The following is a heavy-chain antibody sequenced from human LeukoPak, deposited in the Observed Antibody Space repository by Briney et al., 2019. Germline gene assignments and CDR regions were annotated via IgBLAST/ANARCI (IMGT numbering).Heavy chain of an antibody. CDR1: GYTFTSYY. CDR3: AGDYGSGSYSLNWFDP. V-gene: IGHV1-46*01. D-gene: IGHD3-10*01. Sequence: GASVKVSCKASGYTFTSYYMHWVRQAPGQGLEWMGIINPSGGSTSYAQKFQGRVTMTRDTSTSTVYMELSSLRSEDTAVYYCAGDYGSGSYSLNWFDPWGQGTLVTVSS. CDR2: INPSGGST. J-gene: IGHJ5*02.